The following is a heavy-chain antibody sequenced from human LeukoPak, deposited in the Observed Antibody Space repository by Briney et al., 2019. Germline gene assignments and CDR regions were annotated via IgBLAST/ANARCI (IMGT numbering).Heavy chain of an antibody. CDR2: IWYDGSNK. CDR1: GFTFSSYG. Sequence: PGRSLRLSCAASGFTFSSYGMHWVRQAPGKGLEWVAVIWYDGSNKYYADSVKGRFTISRGNSKNTLYLQMNSLRAEDTAVYYCARDWSGSYFAHWGQGTLVTVSS. J-gene: IGHJ4*02. CDR3: ARDWSGSYFAH. D-gene: IGHD3-3*01. V-gene: IGHV3-33*01.